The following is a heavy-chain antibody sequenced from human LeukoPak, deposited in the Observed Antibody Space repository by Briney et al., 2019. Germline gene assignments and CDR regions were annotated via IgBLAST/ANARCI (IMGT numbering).Heavy chain of an antibody. CDR3: ARAGTYYYDSSGFSKAPVPDY. J-gene: IGHJ4*02. Sequence: SETLSLTCTVSGYSISSGYYWGWIRQPPGKGLEWIGSIYHSGSTYYNPSLKSRVTISVDTSKNQFSLKLSSVTAADTAVYYCARAGTYYYDSSGFSKAPVPDYWGQGTLVTVSS. CDR1: GYSISSGYY. D-gene: IGHD3-22*01. V-gene: IGHV4-38-2*02. CDR2: IYHSGST.